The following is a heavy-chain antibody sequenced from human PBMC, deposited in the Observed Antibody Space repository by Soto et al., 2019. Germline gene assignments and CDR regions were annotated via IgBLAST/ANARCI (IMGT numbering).Heavy chain of an antibody. CDR1: EFTISSYA. J-gene: IGHJ4*02. Sequence: GLPMRHSCLASEFTISSYAMHWVRQAPGKGLEWVAVISYDGSNKYYADSVKGRFTISRDNSKNTLYLQMNSLRAEDTAVYYCASFLDTAMALWGQGTLVTVSS. D-gene: IGHD5-18*01. CDR2: ISYDGSNK. V-gene: IGHV3-30-3*01. CDR3: ASFLDTAMAL.